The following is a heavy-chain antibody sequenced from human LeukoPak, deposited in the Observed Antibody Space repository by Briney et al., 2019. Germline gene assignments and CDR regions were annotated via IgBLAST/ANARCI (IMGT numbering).Heavy chain of an antibody. V-gene: IGHV4-39*02. CDR1: GGSIGSSSYY. J-gene: IGHJ6*02. CDR2: IYYSGST. D-gene: IGHD3-10*01. Sequence: SATLSLTCTVSGGSIGSSSYYWGWIRQPPGKGLEWIGSIYYSGSTYYNPSLKSRVTISVDTSKNQFSLKLSSVTAADTAVYYCAREASPMVRGVTYYYGMDVWGQGTTVTVSS. CDR3: AREASPMVRGVTYYYGMDV.